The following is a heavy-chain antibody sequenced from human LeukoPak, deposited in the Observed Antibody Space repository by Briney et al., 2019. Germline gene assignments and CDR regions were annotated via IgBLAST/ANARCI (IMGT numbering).Heavy chain of an antibody. CDR2: IYYSGST. CDR3: ARDKGEEDYYYYYMDV. CDR1: GGSISSYY. D-gene: IGHD3-16*01. V-gene: IGHV4-59*01. J-gene: IGHJ6*03. Sequence: SETLSLTCTVSGGSISSYYWSWIRQPPGKGLEWIGYIYYSGSTNYNPSLKSRVTISVDTSKNQFSLKLSSVTAADTAVYYCARDKGEEDYYYYYMDVWGKGTTVTVSS.